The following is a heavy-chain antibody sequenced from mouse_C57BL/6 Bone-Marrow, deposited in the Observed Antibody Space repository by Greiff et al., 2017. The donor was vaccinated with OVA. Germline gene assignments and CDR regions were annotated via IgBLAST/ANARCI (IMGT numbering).Heavy chain of an antibody. Sequence: LVESGAELARPGASVKLSCKASGYTFTSYGISWVKQRTGQGLEWIGEIYPRSGNTYYNEKFKGKATLTADKSSSTAYMELRSLTSEDSAVYFCARSGNAWFAYWGQGTLVTVSA. CDR3: ARSGNAWFAY. D-gene: IGHD3-2*02. J-gene: IGHJ3*01. V-gene: IGHV1-81*01. CDR1: GYTFTSYG. CDR2: IYPRSGNT.